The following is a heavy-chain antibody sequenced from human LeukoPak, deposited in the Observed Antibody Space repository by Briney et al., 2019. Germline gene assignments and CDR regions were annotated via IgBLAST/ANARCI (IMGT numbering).Heavy chain of an antibody. CDR2: ISSSGSTI. CDR1: GFTFSSYE. V-gene: IGHV3-48*03. D-gene: IGHD3-16*01. Sequence: GGSLRLSCAASGFTFSSYEVNWVRQAPGKGLEWVLYISSSGSTIYYADSVQGRFTISRDNAKNSLYLQMNSLRAEDTAVYYCASGGHNGETSYYYYGMDVWGQGTTVTVSS. CDR3: ASGGHNGETSYYYYGMDV. J-gene: IGHJ6*02.